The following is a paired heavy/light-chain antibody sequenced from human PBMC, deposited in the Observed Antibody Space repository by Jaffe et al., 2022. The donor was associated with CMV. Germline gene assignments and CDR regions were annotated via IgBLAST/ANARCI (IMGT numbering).Light chain of an antibody. CDR2: DAT. J-gene: IGLJ3*02. CDR1: SSDVGDHNY. Sequence: QSALTQPASVSGSPGQSITISCTGISSDVGDHNYVSWYQQHPGTAPKIIIYDATNRPSGVSSRFSGSKFGNTASLTISGLQAEDEADYYCSSYTSTTHWVFGGGTKLTVL. V-gene: IGLV2-14*03. CDR3: SSYTSTTHWV.
Heavy chain of an antibody. J-gene: IGHJ6*02. V-gene: IGHV3-53*01. D-gene: IGHD6-19*01. CDR2: IYSNGRT. CDR1: GFTVSNNF. CDR3: ATGDSGWYVYYGMDV. Sequence: EVHLVESGGGLIQPGGSLRLSCAASGFTVSNNFMNWVRQAPGKGLEWVSVIYSNGRTSYADSVKGRFTISRDNSKNTLYLQMNSLRAEDTALYYCATGDSGWYVYYGMDVWGQGTTVTVS.